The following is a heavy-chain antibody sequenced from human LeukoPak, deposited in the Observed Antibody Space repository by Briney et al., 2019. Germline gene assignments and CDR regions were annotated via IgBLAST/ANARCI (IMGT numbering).Heavy chain of an antibody. CDR2: ISYDGSNK. Sequence: GGSLRLSCAASGFAFSNYGMHWVRQAPGKGLEWVALISYDGSNKYYADSVKGRFTISRDNSKNTLYLQMISLRAEDTAVYYCANYGSVSYFAYWGQGTLVTVSS. D-gene: IGHD3-10*01. V-gene: IGHV3-30*18. J-gene: IGHJ4*02. CDR3: ANYGSVSYFAY. CDR1: GFAFSNYG.